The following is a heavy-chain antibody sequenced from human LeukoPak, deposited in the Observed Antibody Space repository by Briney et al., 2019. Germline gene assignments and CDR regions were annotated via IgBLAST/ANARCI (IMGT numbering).Heavy chain of an antibody. CDR2: ISGSGGST. CDR3: AKDQIATRAFDY. J-gene: IGHJ4*02. V-gene: IGHV3-23*01. CDR1: GFTFSSYG. Sequence: GGSLRLSCAASGFTFSSYGMSWVRQAPGKGLEWVSVISGSGGSTYYADSVKGRFIISRDNSKNTLYLQMNSLRAEDTAVYYCAKDQIATRAFDYWGQGTLVTVSS. D-gene: IGHD5-12*01.